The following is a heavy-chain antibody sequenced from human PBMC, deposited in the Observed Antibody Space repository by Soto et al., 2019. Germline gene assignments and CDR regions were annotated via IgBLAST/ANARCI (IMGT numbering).Heavy chain of an antibody. J-gene: IGHJ4*02. V-gene: IGHV4-4*02. CDR3: AAHRGYTYGPLDY. Sequence: QVQLRESGPGQVKPSETLSLTYTVSADSVTSGHWWTWVRQSPRDGLQWIGEIFHTGTTNYFPALQRRVSMSLDKSKNQFSLKLTSMTAADTAVYYCAAHRGYTYGPLDYWGRGTLVTVSS. CDR2: IFHTGTT. CDR1: ADSVTSGHW. D-gene: IGHD5-18*01.